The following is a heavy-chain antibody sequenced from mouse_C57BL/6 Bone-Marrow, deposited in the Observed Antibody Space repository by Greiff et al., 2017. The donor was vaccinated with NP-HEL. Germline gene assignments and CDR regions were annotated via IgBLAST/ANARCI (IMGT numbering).Heavy chain of an antibody. D-gene: IGHD4-1*01. V-gene: IGHV1-15*01. CDR2: IDPETGGT. Sequence: QVQLKQSGAELVRPGASVTLSCKASGYTFTDYEMHWVKQTPVHGLEWIGAIDPETGGTAYNQKFKGKAILTADKSSSTAYMELRSLTSEDSAVYYCTRAQTPKLTLDYWGQGTTLTVSS. CDR3: TRAQTPKLTLDY. J-gene: IGHJ2*01. CDR1: GYTFTDYE.